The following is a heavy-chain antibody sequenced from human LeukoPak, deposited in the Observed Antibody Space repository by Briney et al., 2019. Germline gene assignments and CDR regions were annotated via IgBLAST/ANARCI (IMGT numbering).Heavy chain of an antibody. Sequence: ASVKVSCKASGYTFTSYDINWVRQATGQGLEWMGWMNPNSGNTGYAQKFQGRVTMTRDTSISTAYMELSSLRSEDTAVYYCARGTPLIAAAGDYWGQGTLVTVSS. CDR1: GYTFTSYD. V-gene: IGHV1-8*01. CDR2: MNPNSGNT. D-gene: IGHD6-13*01. CDR3: ARGTPLIAAAGDY. J-gene: IGHJ4*02.